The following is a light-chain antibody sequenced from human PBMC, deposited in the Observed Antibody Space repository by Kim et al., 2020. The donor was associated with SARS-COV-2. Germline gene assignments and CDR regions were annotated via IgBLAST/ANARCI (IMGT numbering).Light chain of an antibody. CDR3: SSYTSSSTVV. CDR1: SSDVGGYNY. CDR2: DVS. Sequence: QSALTQPASVSGSPGQSITISCTGTSSDVGGYNYVSWYQQHPGKAPKLMIYDVSNRPSGVSNRFSGSKSGNTASLTISGLQAEGEADYYCSSYTSSSTVVSGVGTRLTV. V-gene: IGLV2-14*03. J-gene: IGLJ2*01.